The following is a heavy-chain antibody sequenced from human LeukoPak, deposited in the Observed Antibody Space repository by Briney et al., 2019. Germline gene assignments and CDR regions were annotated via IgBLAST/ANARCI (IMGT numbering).Heavy chain of an antibody. J-gene: IGHJ4*02. Sequence: ASVKVSCKASGYTFTDYYIHWVRQAPGQGLEWMGWINPHSGGSNYAQKFRGRVIMTRDTSITTAFLDFSSLRSDDTAIYYCARDKTSLYNGNYAFWGQGTLVTVSS. D-gene: IGHD5-12*01. CDR1: GYTFTDYY. CDR2: INPHSGGS. V-gene: IGHV1-2*02. CDR3: ARDKTSLYNGNYAF.